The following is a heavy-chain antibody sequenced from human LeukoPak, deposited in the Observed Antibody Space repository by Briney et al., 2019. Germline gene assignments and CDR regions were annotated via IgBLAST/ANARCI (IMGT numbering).Heavy chain of an antibody. D-gene: IGHD3-10*01. V-gene: IGHV4-39*07. Sequence: PSETLSLTCTVSGGSISSSNYYWGWIRQPPGRGLEWIGSIYYSGSTYYNPSLKSRVTISLDTSKNQFSLKLSSVTAADTAVYYCAKHSVYGPYFDYWGQGTLVTVSS. CDR3: AKHSVYGPYFDY. CDR2: IYYSGST. J-gene: IGHJ4*02. CDR1: GGSISSSNYY.